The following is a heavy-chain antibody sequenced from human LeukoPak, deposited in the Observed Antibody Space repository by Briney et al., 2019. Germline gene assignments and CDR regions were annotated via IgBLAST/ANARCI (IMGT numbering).Heavy chain of an antibody. CDR2: ISWNSGSI. V-gene: IGHV3-9*01. CDR3: AKASGSESYYNTDY. Sequence: PGGSLRLSCAVSGFTFDDYAMHWVRQAPGKGLEWVSGISWNSGSIGYADSVKGRFTISRDNAKNSLYLQMNSLRAEDTALYYCAKASGSESYYNTDYWGQGTLVTVSS. J-gene: IGHJ4*02. CDR1: GFTFDDYA. D-gene: IGHD3-10*01.